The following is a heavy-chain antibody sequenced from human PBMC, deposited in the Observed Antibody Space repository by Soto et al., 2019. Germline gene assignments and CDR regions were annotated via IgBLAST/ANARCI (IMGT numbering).Heavy chain of an antibody. Sequence: EVQLVESGGVLVQPGGSLRVSCAASGLTFSTSWMNWVRQAPGKGLEWVANINGDGNEEYYVDSVRGRFTISRDNVKNSLLLQMNSLRAEDTAVYYCAAGSPPDYWGQGTLVTVSS. CDR3: AAGSPPDY. V-gene: IGHV3-7*01. CDR2: INGDGNEE. J-gene: IGHJ4*02. CDR1: GLTFSTSW.